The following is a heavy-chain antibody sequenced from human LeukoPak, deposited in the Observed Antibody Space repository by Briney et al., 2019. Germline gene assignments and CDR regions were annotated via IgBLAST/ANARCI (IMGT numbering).Heavy chain of an antibody. CDR3: ARARKGYSFSKHRDGYYYYYYMDV. CDR1: GDSISSSNYY. D-gene: IGHD6-13*01. CDR2: IYYSGTT. V-gene: IGHV4-39*07. J-gene: IGHJ6*03. Sequence: NPSETLSLTCSVSGDSISSSNYYWDWIRQPPGKGLEWIGSIYYSGTTYYNPSLRSRVTISVDTSKNQFSLKLSSVTATDTAVYYCARARKGYSFSKHRDGYYYYYYMDVWGKGTTVTISS.